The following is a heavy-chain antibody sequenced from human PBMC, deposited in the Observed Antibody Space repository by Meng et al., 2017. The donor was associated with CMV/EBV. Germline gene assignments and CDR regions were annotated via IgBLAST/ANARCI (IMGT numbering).Heavy chain of an antibody. V-gene: IGHV3-30*04. CDR2: ISYDGSNK. D-gene: IGHD5-24*01. CDR3: ARVARGDGYNAFDY. Sequence: GESLKISCAASGLTFSSYAMHWVRQAPGKGLEWVAVISYDGSNKYYADSVKGRFTISRDNSKNTLYLQMNSLRAEDTAVYYCARVARGDGYNAFDYWGQGTLVTVSS. J-gene: IGHJ4*02. CDR1: GLTFSSYA.